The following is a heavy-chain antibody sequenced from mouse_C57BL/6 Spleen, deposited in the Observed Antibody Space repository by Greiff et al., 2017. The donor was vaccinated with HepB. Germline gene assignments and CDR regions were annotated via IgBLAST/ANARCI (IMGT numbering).Heavy chain of an antibody. CDR3: TTDGSSRSGYYFDD. CDR1: GFNIKDYY. CDR2: IDPEDGDT. D-gene: IGHD1-1*01. J-gene: IGHJ2*01. V-gene: IGHV14-1*01. Sequence: EVKLQESGAELVRPGASVKLSCTASGFNIKDYYMHWVKQRPEQGLEWIGRIDPEDGDTEYAPKFQGKATMTADTSSNTAYLQLSSLTSEDTAVYYCTTDGSSRSGYYFDDWGQGTTLTVAS.